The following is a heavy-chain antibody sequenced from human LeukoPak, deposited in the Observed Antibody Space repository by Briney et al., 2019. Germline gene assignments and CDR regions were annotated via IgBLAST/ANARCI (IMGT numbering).Heavy chain of an antibody. Sequence: SETLSLTCTVSGGSISSYYWRWIRQPPGKGLEWIGYIYYSGSTNYNPSLKSRVTISVDTSKNQFSLKLSSVTAADTAVYYCASRSIVVVVAAIDYWGQGTLVTVSS. CDR2: IYYSGST. CDR3: ASRSIVVVVAAIDY. CDR1: GGSISSYY. J-gene: IGHJ4*02. D-gene: IGHD2-15*01. V-gene: IGHV4-59*01.